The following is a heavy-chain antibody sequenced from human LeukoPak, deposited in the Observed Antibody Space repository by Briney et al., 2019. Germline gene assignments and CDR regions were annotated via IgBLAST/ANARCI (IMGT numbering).Heavy chain of an antibody. CDR1: GGSISSYY. CDR3: ARGAERFDP. J-gene: IGHJ5*02. CDR2: IHYSGST. Sequence: PSETLSLTCTVSGGSISSYYWSWLRQPPGKGLEWIGYIHYSGSTNNNPSLKSRVTISVDTSKNQFSLKLSSVTAADTAVYYCARGAERFDPWGQGTLVTVSS. V-gene: IGHV4-59*01.